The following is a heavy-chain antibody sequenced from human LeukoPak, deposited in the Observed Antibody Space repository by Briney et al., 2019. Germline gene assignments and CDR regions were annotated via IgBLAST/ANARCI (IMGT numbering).Heavy chain of an antibody. J-gene: IGHJ4*02. CDR3: ARMTMIAVASINPLDY. V-gene: IGHV1-18*01. Sequence: ASVKVSCKASGYTFTSYGISWVRQAPGQGLEWMGWISAYNGNTNYAQKLQGRVTMTTDTSTSTAYMELRSLRSDDTAVYYCARMTMIAVASINPLDYWGQGTLVTVSS. D-gene: IGHD3-22*01. CDR1: GYTFTSYG. CDR2: ISAYNGNT.